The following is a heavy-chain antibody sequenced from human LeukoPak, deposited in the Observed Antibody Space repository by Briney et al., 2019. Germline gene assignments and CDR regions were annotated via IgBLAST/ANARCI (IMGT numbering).Heavy chain of an antibody. J-gene: IGHJ3*02. CDR1: GFTFSNAW. D-gene: IGHD6-13*01. CDR3: ARDVLGSLYSSSSDAFDI. Sequence: HPGGSLRLSCAASGFTFSNAWMSWVRQAPGKGLEWVSVIYSGGSTYYADSVKGRFTISRDNSKNTLYLQMNSLRAEDTAVYYCARDVLGSLYSSSSDAFDIWGQGTIVTVSS. V-gene: IGHV3-66*01. CDR2: IYSGGST.